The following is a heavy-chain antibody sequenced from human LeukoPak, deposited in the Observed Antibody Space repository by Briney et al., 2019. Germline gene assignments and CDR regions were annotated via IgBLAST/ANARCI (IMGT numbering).Heavy chain of an antibody. V-gene: IGHV3-30-3*01. J-gene: IGHJ5*02. CDR2: ISYDGSNK. D-gene: IGHD1-1*01. CDR3: ARGSWMFDP. Sequence: GRSLRLSCAASGFTFSSYAMHWVRQAPGKGLEWVAVISYDGSNKYYADSVKGRFTISRDNAKNSLYLQMNSLRAEDTAVYYCARGSWMFDPWGQGTLVTVSS. CDR1: GFTFSSYA.